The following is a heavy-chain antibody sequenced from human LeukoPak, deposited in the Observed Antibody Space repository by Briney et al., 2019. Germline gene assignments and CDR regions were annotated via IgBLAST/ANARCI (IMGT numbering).Heavy chain of an antibody. D-gene: IGHD1-14*01. J-gene: IGHJ4*02. V-gene: IGHV3-23*01. CDR3: AKRRESGIGSLYYFDS. CDR2: ISRSGDST. Sequence: GGSLRLSCAASGFTFSDYAMRWVRQAPGEGLEWVSAISRSGDSTYYRDSVKGRFTISRDNSKNTLYLHMSSLSAEDTAVYYCAKRRESGIGSLYYFDSWGQGTLVTVSS. CDR1: GFTFSDYA.